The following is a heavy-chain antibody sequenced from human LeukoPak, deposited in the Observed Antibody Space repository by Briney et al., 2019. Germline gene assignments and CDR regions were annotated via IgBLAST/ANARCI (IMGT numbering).Heavy chain of an antibody. CDR3: ARAGYSWNTGYYFDY. V-gene: IGHV4-59*01. J-gene: IGHJ4*02. Sequence: SETLSLTCSGSVGSISNYYWSWIGQPPGKGLEGIGYIYYSGSTNYNPSLKSRVTISLDTSNNQFTLKLSAVSAADTALYYCARAGYSWNTGYYFDYWGQGTMVTVSS. CDR1: VGSISNYY. CDR2: IYYSGST. D-gene: IGHD1-1*01.